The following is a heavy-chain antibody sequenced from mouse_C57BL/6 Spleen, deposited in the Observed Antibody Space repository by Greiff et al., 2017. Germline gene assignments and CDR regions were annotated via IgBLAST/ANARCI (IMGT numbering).Heavy chain of an antibody. J-gene: IGHJ2*01. Sequence: EVQLVESGPELVKPGASVKIPCKASGYTFTDYNMDWVKQSHGKSLKWIGDINPNNGGTIYNQKFKGKATLTVDKSSSTAYMELRSLTSEDTAVYYCARIDYDGGNFDYWGQGTTLTVSS. CDR1: GYTFTDYN. CDR2: INPNNGGT. CDR3: ARIDYDGGNFDY. D-gene: IGHD2-4*01. V-gene: IGHV1-18*01.